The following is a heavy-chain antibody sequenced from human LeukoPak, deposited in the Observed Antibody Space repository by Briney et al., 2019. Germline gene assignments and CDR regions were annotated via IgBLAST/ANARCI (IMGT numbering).Heavy chain of an antibody. Sequence: PSETLSLTCTVSGGSISSYYWGWIRQPPGKGLEWIGYIYYSGSTNYNPSLKSRVTISVDTSKNQFSLKLSSVTAADTAVYYCARHGQRYYYDSSGYPADAFDIWGQGTMVTVSS. CDR1: GGSISSYY. CDR3: ARHGQRYYYDSSGYPADAFDI. J-gene: IGHJ3*02. CDR2: IYYSGST. D-gene: IGHD3-22*01. V-gene: IGHV4-59*08.